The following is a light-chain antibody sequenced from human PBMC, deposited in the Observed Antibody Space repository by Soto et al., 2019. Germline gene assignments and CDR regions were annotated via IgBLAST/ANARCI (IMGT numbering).Light chain of an antibody. CDR2: DAS. J-gene: IGKJ4*01. Sequence: DIQMTQSPSTLSASAGDRVTITCRASQSISSWLAWYQQKPGKAPKLLIYDASSLESGVPSRFSGSGSGTEFTLTISSRQPDDFASYYCQQYNSYPLTFGGGTKVEIE. V-gene: IGKV1-5*01. CDR3: QQYNSYPLT. CDR1: QSISSW.